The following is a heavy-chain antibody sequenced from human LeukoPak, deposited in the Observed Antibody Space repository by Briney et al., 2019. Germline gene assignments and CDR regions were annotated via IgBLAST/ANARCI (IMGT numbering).Heavy chain of an antibody. Sequence: GGSLRLSCAASGFIFDDYAMHWVRQAPGKGLEWVSGISWNSGSIDYADSVKGRFTISRDNAKNSLYLQMNSLRAEDTALYYCAKDYDSSAYPPYYFDYWGQRTLVTVSS. J-gene: IGHJ4*02. V-gene: IGHV3-9*01. D-gene: IGHD3-22*01. CDR3: AKDYDSSAYPPYYFDY. CDR2: ISWNSGSI. CDR1: GFIFDDYA.